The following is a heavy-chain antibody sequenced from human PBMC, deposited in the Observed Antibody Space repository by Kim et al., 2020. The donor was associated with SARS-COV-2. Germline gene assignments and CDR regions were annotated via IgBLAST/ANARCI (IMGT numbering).Heavy chain of an antibody. D-gene: IGHD2-21*01. CDR1: GGTFTNYA. Sequence: SVKVSCKASGGTFTNYAISWVRQAPGQGLEWMGGIILMFGTVYYAQKVQGRITITADESTATAYLQLSGLRSEDTAVYFCARGDRVGYFGLDVWGQGTTVAISS. V-gene: IGHV1-69*13. CDR3: ARGDRVGYFGLDV. CDR2: IILMFGTV. J-gene: IGHJ6*02.